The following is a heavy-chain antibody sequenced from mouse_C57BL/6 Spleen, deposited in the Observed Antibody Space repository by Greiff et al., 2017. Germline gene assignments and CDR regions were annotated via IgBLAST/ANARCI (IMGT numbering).Heavy chain of an antibody. CDR1: GFTFSNYW. D-gene: IGHD2-2*01. J-gene: IGHJ3*01. Sequence: EVKLMESGGGLVQPGGSMKLSCVASGFTFSNYWMNWVRQSPEKGLAWVAQIRLKSDNYATHYAESVKGRFTISRDDSKSSVYLQMNNLRAEDTGIYYCTGGVTTRLAYWGQGTLVTVSA. CDR3: TGGVTTRLAY. CDR2: IRLKSDNYAT. V-gene: IGHV6-3*01.